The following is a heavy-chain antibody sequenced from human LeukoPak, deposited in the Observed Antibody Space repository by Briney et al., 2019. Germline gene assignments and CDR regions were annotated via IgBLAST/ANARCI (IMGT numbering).Heavy chain of an antibody. CDR2: ISGSGGSS. CDR3: AKGTWSIAARKNAFDI. J-gene: IGHJ3*02. V-gene: IGHV3-23*01. Sequence: GGSLRLSCAASRFTFSSYAMSWVRQAPGKGLEWVSAISGSGGSSYYADSVKGRFTISRDNSKNTLYLQMNSLRAEDTAVYYCAKGTWSIAARKNAFDIWGQGTMVTVSS. CDR1: RFTFSSYA. D-gene: IGHD6-6*01.